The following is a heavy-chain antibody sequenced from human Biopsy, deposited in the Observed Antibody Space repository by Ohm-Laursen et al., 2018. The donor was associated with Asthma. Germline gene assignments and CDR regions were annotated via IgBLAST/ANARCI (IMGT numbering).Heavy chain of an antibody. J-gene: IGHJ3*02. CDR3: ARESGQDYGGFGSFDR. D-gene: IGHD4-23*01. CDR1: GFVFSQFG. CDR2: ISSDGHLK. Sequence: SLRLSCAASGFVFSQFGMHWVRQAPGKGLEWVALISSDGHLKYYEDSVKGRFTISRDNSKNSLYLQINSLRVEDSAVYYCARESGQDYGGFGSFDRWGQGKMVAVSS. V-gene: IGHV3-30*03.